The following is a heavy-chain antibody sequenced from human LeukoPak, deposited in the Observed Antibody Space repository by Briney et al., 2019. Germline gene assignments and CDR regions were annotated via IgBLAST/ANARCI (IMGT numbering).Heavy chain of an antibody. Sequence: ASVKVSCKASGYTFTSYYMHWVRQAPGQGLEWMGIINPSGGSTSYAQKFQGRVTMTRDMSTSTVYMELSSLRSEDTAVYYCARDRIAAAVGCYYYMDVWGKGTTVTVSS. CDR2: INPSGGST. CDR1: GYTFTSYY. V-gene: IGHV1-46*01. CDR3: ARDRIAAAVGCYYYMDV. J-gene: IGHJ6*03. D-gene: IGHD6-13*01.